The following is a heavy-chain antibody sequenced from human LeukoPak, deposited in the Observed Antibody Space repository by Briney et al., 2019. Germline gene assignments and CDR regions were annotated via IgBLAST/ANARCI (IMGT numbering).Heavy chain of an antibody. CDR3: AKGEARGGYYYHNRDV. CDR2: ISSYESDK. V-gene: IGHV3-30*18. Sequence: GRCLRLSCAASGFTLNNYGMHWVRQALGKGLEWVAAISSYESDKYYADSVKGRFTVSRDNFKDTLYLQVNSLRAEDTAVYYCAKGEARGGYYYHNRDVWGKGTTVTVSS. J-gene: IGHJ6*03. D-gene: IGHD1-26*01. CDR1: GFTLNNYG.